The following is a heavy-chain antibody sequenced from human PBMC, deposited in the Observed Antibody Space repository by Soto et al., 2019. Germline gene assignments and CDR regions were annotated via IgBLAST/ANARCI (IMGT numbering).Heavy chain of an antibody. Sequence: GGSLRLSCAASGFTFSSYWMSWVRQAPGKGLEWVADIKQDGSEKYYVDSVKGRFTISRDNAKNSLYLQMNSLRAEDTAVYYCAIDTFCGRDSCYSFTFDIWGQGTMVTVSS. CDR1: GFTFSSYW. D-gene: IGHD2-15*01. J-gene: IGHJ3*02. V-gene: IGHV3-7*01. CDR3: AIDTFCGRDSCYSFTFDI. CDR2: IKQDGSEK.